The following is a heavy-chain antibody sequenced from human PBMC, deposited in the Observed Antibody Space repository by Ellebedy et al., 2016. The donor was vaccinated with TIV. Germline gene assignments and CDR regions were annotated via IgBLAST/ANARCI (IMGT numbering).Heavy chain of an antibody. D-gene: IGHD3-10*02. Sequence: GGSLRLXCAASGFTFSDYYMSWIRQAPGKGLEWVSYISSSSSYIYYADSVKGRFTISRDNAKNTLFLQMNSLRAEDTAVYYCAKGADLFGDAYYGLDVWGQGTTVTVSS. V-gene: IGHV3-11*05. CDR2: ISSSSSYI. CDR1: GFTFSDYY. CDR3: AKGADLFGDAYYGLDV. J-gene: IGHJ6*02.